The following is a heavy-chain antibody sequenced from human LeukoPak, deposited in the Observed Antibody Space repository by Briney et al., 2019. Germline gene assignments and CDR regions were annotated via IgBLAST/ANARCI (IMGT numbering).Heavy chain of an antibody. CDR2: ISSSSSTI. J-gene: IGHJ3*02. CDR1: GFTFSSYS. Sequence: GGSLRLSCAASGFTFSSYSMNWVRQAPGKGLEWVSYISSSSSTIYYADSVKGRFTISRDNAKNSLYLQMNSLRAEDTAVYYCARIGIVGAPNTGPTNGDDAFDIWGQGTMVTVSS. CDR3: ARIGIVGAPNTGPTNGDDAFDI. D-gene: IGHD1-26*01. V-gene: IGHV3-48*01.